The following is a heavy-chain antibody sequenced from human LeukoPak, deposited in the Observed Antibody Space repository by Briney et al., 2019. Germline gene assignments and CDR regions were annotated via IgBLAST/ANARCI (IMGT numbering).Heavy chain of an antibody. Sequence: GGSLRLSCAASGFTFSSYAMSWVRQAPGKGLEWVSAISGSGGSTYYADSVKGRFTISRDNSKNTLYLQMNSLRDEDTAVYYCAKGALTFGGGNRYYYYGMDVWGKGTTVTVSS. D-gene: IGHD3-16*01. CDR2: ISGSGGST. CDR1: GFTFSSYA. J-gene: IGHJ6*04. CDR3: AKGALTFGGGNRYYYYGMDV. V-gene: IGHV3-23*01.